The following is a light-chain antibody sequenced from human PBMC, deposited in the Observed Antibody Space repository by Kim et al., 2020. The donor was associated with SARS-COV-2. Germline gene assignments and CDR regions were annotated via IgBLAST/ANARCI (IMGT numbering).Light chain of an antibody. Sequence: LTQPRSVSGSPGQSVTISCTVTSSDVGGYNYVSWYQQHPGKAPKLMIYDVSKRPSGVPDRFSGSKSGNTASLTISGLQAEDEADYYCCSYAGSYTLLFGGGTQLTVL. J-gene: IGLJ3*02. CDR1: SSDVGGYNY. V-gene: IGLV2-11*01. CDR3: CSYAGSYTLL. CDR2: DVS.